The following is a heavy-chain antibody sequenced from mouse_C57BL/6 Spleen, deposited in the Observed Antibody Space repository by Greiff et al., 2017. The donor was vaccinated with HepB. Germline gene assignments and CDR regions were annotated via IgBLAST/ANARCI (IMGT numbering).Heavy chain of an antibody. CDR3: AREETTDAWFAY. V-gene: IGHV5-4*01. CDR2: ISDGGSYT. D-gene: IGHD1-1*01. CDR1: GFTFSSYA. J-gene: IGHJ3*01. Sequence: EVQLVESGGGLVKPGGSLKLSCAASGFTFSSYAMSWVRQTPEKRLEWVATISDGGSYTYYPDNVKGRFTISRDNAKNNLYLQMSHLKSEDTAMYYCAREETTDAWFAYWGQRTLVTVSA.